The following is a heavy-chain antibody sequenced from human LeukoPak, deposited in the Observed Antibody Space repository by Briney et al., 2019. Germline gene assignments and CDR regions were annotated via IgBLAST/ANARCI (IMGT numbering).Heavy chain of an antibody. Sequence: SVKVSCKTSGFTFSTSAVQWVRQPRGQPLEWIGWIIVGTGETNYAQSLQGRLTITRDMSTSTAYMELSSLSSEDTAVYFCAAELYGGNSDCCNFEMWGQGTMVTVSS. CDR2: IIVGTGET. D-gene: IGHD4-23*01. CDR1: GFTFSTSA. CDR3: AAELYGGNSDCCNFEM. J-gene: IGHJ3*02. V-gene: IGHV1-58*01.